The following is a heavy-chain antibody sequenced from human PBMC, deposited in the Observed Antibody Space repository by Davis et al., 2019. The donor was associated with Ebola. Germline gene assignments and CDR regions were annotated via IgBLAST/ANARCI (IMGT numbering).Heavy chain of an antibody. V-gene: IGHV3-30-3*01. Sequence: GGSLRLSCAASGFTFSSYAMHWVRQAPGKGLEWVAVISYDGSNKYYADSVKGRFTISRDNSKNTLYLQMNSLRAEDTAVYYCARDHPDIVGVYNWFDPWGQGTLVTVSS. CDR1: GFTFSSYA. CDR3: ARDHPDIVGVYNWFDP. D-gene: IGHD2-21*01. J-gene: IGHJ5*02. CDR2: ISYDGSNK.